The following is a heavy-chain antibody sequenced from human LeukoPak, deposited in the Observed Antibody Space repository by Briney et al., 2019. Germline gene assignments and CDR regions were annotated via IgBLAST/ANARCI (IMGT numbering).Heavy chain of an antibody. V-gene: IGHV1-69*13. Sequence: ASVKVSCKASGGTFSSYAISWVRQAPGQGLEWMGGIIPIFGTANYAQKFQGRVTITADESTSTAYMGLSSLRSEDTAVYYCARRGTEDHYYYYMDVWGKGTTVTVSS. J-gene: IGHJ6*03. D-gene: IGHD1-1*01. CDR2: IIPIFGTA. CDR3: ARRGTEDHYYYYMDV. CDR1: GGTFSSYA.